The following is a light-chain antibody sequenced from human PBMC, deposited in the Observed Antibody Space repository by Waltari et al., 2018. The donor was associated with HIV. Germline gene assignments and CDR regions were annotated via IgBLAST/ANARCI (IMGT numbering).Light chain of an antibody. Sequence: FVLTQPPSLSVAPGKTAAISCAGDNLHTKSVHWYQQMPGQAPVLVYSDDSGRASGIPERFSGSNSGSTATLTISGLEAGDEADYYCQVWDSSSDEVFFGGGTKLTVL. J-gene: IGLJ2*01. CDR2: DDS. CDR3: QVWDSSSDEVF. V-gene: IGLV3-21*03. CDR1: NLHTKS.